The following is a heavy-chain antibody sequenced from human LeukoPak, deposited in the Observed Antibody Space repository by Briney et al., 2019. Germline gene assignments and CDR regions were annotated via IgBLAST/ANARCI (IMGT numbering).Heavy chain of an antibody. V-gene: IGHV3-9*01. CDR2: ISWNSGSI. D-gene: IGHD6-13*01. CDR1: GFTFDDYA. CDR3: AKSRIAAGRYYGMDV. J-gene: IGHJ6*02. Sequence: QPGGSLRLSCAASGFTFDDYAMHWVRQAPGKGLEWVSGISWNSGSIGYADSVKGRFTISRDNAKNSLYLQMNSLRAEDTALYYCAKSRIAAGRYYGMDVWGQGTTVTVSS.